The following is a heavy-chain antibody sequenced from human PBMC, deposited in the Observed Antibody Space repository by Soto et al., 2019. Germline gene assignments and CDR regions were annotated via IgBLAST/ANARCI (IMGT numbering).Heavy chain of an antibody. D-gene: IGHD1-26*01. Sequence: SETLSLTCTVSGGSISSSSYYWGWIRQPPGKGLEWIGSIYYSGSTYYNPSLKSRVTISVDTSKNQFSLKLSSVTAADTAVYYCAMIVGATAGVDYWGQGTLVTVSS. CDR2: IYYSGST. J-gene: IGHJ4*02. V-gene: IGHV4-39*01. CDR1: GGSISSSSYY. CDR3: AMIVGATAGVDY.